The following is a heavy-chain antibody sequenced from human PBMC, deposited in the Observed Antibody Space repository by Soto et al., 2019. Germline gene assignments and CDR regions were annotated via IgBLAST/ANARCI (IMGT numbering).Heavy chain of an antibody. V-gene: IGHV3-48*02. J-gene: IGHJ6*02. CDR3: ARGGTYYYDETHKSVMDV. D-gene: IGHD3-22*01. CDR1: GFTFSSYS. Sequence: EVQLVESGGGLVQPGGSLRLSCAASGFTFSSYSMNWVRQAPGKGLEWVSYISSSSSTIYYADSVKGRFTISRDNAKNSLYLQMNSLRDEDTAVYYCARGGTYYYDETHKSVMDVWGQGTTVTVSS. CDR2: ISSSSSTI.